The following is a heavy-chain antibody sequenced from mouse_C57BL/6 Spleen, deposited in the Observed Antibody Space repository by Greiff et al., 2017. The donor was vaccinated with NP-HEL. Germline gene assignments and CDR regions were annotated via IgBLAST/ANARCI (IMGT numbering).Heavy chain of an antibody. V-gene: IGHV2-2*01. Sequence: VQLQESGPGLVQPSQSLSITCTVSGFSLTSYGVHWVRQSPGKGLEWLGVIWSGGSTDYNAAFISRLSISKDNSKSQVFFKMNSLQADDTAIYYCARNSPSTVGYFDVWGTGTTVTVSS. CDR2: IWSGGST. D-gene: IGHD1-1*01. CDR1: GFSLTSYG. CDR3: ARNSPSTVGYFDV. J-gene: IGHJ1*03.